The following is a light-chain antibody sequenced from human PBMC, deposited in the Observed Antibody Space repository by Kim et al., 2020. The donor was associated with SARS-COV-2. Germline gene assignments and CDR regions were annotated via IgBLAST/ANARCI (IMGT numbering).Light chain of an antibody. J-gene: IGLJ2*01. V-gene: IGLV3-1*01. Sequence: SYELTQPPSVSVSPVQTASITCSGDKLGDKYACWYQKKPGQSPVLVIYQDSKRPSGIPERFSGSNSGNTATLTISGTQAMDEADYYCQAWDSSNVVFGGG. CDR3: QAWDSSNVV. CDR2: QDS. CDR1: KLGDKY.